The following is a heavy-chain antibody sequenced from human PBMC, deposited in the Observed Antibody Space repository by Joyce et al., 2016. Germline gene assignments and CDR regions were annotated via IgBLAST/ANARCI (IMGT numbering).Heavy chain of an antibody. CDR1: GSTFSSSS. V-gene: IGHV3-21*01. CDR3: ARGGISYYYAMDV. Sequence: QLVESGGGVVEAGGSLRLSCEASGSTFSSSSISWFRQAPGKGLEWVAAISATSYYIVHAETVRGRFTVSRDNAKKTLYLQMNSLRAEDSAVFYCARGGISYYYAMDVWGQGTTVTVSS. D-gene: IGHD3-16*01. J-gene: IGHJ6*02. CDR2: ISATSYYI.